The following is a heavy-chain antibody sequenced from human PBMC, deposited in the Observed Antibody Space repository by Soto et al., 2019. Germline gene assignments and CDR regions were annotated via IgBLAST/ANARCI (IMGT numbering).Heavy chain of an antibody. J-gene: IGHJ4*02. Sequence: PSETLSLTCTVSGGSIGSGDYYWSWIRQPPGKGLKWIGYIYYSGSTYYNPSLKSRVTISVDTSKNQFSLKLSSVTAADTAVYYCAQTTGWPGLDYWSQGTLVTVSS. V-gene: IGHV4-30-4*01. CDR3: AQTTGWPGLDY. CDR1: GGSIGSGDYY. CDR2: IYYSGST. D-gene: IGHD6-19*01.